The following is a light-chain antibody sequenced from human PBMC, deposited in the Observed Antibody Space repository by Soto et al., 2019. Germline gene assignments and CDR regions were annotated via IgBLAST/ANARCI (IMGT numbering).Light chain of an antibody. V-gene: IGLV3-21*04. Sequence: SYELTQPPSGSVAPGKTARITCGGHNIGSKSVHWYQQKPGQAPVLVIYYDSDRPSGIPERFSGSNSGNTATLTISRVEAGDEADYYCQVWDSSSDHVVFGGGTKLTVL. CDR1: NIGSKS. CDR3: QVWDSSSDHVV. J-gene: IGLJ2*01. CDR2: YDS.